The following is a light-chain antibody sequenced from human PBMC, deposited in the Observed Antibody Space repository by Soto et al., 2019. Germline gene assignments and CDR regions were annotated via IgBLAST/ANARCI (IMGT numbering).Light chain of an antibody. CDR2: DVS. V-gene: IGKV3-20*01. Sequence: EIVLTQSRGTLSLSPGEGATLSCRASHSVPKNYLGWYKQKTDQAPRILIYDVSIRATDVPDRFSGSGSETDFTLTISGLEPEDFAVYYCQQDATARLTFGGGTKLEIK. CDR3: QQDATARLT. CDR1: HSVPKNY. J-gene: IGKJ4*01.